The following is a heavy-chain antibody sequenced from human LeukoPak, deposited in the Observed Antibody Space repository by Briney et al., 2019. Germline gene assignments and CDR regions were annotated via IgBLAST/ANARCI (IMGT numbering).Heavy chain of an antibody. V-gene: IGHV4-59*01. D-gene: IGHD5-18*01. CDR3: ALGGISLVDTAMDFFDY. CDR2: IYYSGST. CDR1: GGSISSYY. Sequence: SETLSLTCTVSGGSISSYYWSWIRQPPGKGLEWIGYIYYSGSTNYNPSLKSRVTISVDTSKNQFSLKLSSVTAADTAVYYCALGGISLVDTAMDFFDYWGQGTLVTVSS. J-gene: IGHJ4*02.